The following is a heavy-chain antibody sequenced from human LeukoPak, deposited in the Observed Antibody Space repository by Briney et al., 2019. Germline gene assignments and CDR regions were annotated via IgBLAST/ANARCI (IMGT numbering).Heavy chain of an antibody. Sequence: SVKVSCKASGGTYSSYAISWVRQAPGQGLEWMGRIIPIFGIANYAQKFQGRVTITADKSTSTAYMELSSLRSEDTAVYYCARIVGATFPLDYWGQGTLVTVSS. J-gene: IGHJ4*02. D-gene: IGHD1-26*01. CDR2: IIPIFGIA. CDR3: ARIVGATFPLDY. CDR1: GGTYSSYA. V-gene: IGHV1-69*04.